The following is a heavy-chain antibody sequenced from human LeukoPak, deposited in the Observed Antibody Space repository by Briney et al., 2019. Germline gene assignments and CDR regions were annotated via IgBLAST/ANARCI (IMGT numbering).Heavy chain of an antibody. D-gene: IGHD2-2*01. CDR1: GGSISSGGYS. CDR2: IYHSGST. V-gene: IGHV4-30-2*01. Sequence: SETLSLTCAVSGGSISSGGYSWSRIRQPPGKGLEWIGYIYHSGSTYYNPYLKSRVTISVDRSKNQFSLKLSSVTAADTAVYYCARGSRNIVVVPAVSGGWFDPWGQGTLVTVSS. J-gene: IGHJ5*02. CDR3: ARGSRNIVVVPAVSGGWFDP.